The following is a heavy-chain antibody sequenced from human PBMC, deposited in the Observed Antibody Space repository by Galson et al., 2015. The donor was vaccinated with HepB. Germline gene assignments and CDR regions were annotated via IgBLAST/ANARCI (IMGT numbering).Heavy chain of an antibody. CDR3: ARLGDY. J-gene: IGHJ4*02. Sequence: SVKVSCKVAGYSLTELSMHWVRQAPGKGLEWMGGFDPEDGETIYAQKFQGRVTISADESTSTAYLYLSSLRSEDTAVYYCARLGDYWGQGTLVTVSS. D-gene: IGHD7-27*01. CDR2: FDPEDGET. V-gene: IGHV1-24*01. CDR1: GYSLTELS.